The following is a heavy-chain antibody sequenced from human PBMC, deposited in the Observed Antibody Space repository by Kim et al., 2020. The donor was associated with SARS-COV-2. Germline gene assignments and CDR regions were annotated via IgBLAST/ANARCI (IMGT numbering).Heavy chain of an antibody. CDR3: ARGKWAKWIQLWFFDY. D-gene: IGHD5-18*01. V-gene: IGHV4-39*01. J-gene: IGHJ4*02. CDR1: GGSISSSSYY. Sequence: SETLSLTCTVSGGSISSSSYYWGWIRQPPGKGLEWIGSIYYSGSTYYNPSLKSRVTISVDTSKNQFSLKLSSVTAADTAVYYCARGKWAKWIQLWFFDYWGQGTLVTVSS. CDR2: IYYSGST.